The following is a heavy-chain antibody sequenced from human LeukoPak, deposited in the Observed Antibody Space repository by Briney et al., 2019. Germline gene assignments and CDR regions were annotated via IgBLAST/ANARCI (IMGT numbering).Heavy chain of an antibody. J-gene: IGHJ3*02. V-gene: IGHV3-74*01. D-gene: IGHD1-14*01. CDR3: VRTTAAFDI. CDR1: GFTFGNYW. Sequence: GESLRLSWAASGFTFGNYWMHWVRQAPGKGPVWVSRINSDGSSTNYADSVKGRFTIARDNAKNTLYLQMNSLRAEDTAVYYCVRTTAAFDIWGQGTMVTVSS. CDR2: INSDGSST.